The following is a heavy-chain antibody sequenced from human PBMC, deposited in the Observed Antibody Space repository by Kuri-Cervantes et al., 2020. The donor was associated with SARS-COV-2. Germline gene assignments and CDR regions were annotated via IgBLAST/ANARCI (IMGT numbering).Heavy chain of an antibody. J-gene: IGHJ4*02. CDR2: LTNDGSDA. CDR3: ARDSMTTRDFDY. CDR1: RFTFSSYW. D-gene: IGHD4-11*01. V-gene: IGHV3-74*01. Sequence: GGSLRLSCVASRFTFSSYWMHWVRQAPGKGLVWVSRLTNDGSDAIFADSVKGRFTISRDNAKNMLYLYMNSLRADNTAVYYCARDSMTTRDFDYWGQGTLVTVSS.